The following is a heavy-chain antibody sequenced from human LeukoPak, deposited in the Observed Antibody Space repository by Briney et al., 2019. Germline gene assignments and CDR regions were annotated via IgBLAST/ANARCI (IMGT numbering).Heavy chain of an antibody. V-gene: IGHV4-4*02. CDR3: AREGVEASFDF. D-gene: IGHD3-16*01. CDR2: IYHSGST. CDR1: GGSISSSNW. J-gene: IGHJ4*02. Sequence: SETLSLTCAVSGGSISSSNWWSRVRPPPGKGLEWIGEIYHSGSTNYNPSLKSRITISVDKSKNQFSLKLSSVTAADTAVYYCAREGVEASFDFWGQGTMVTVSS.